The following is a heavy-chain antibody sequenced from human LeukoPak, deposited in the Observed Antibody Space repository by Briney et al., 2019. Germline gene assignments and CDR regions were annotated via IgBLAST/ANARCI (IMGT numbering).Heavy chain of an antibody. D-gene: IGHD3-10*01. V-gene: IGHV1-69*06. Sequence: SVKVSCKASGYTFTGYYMHWVRQAPGQGLEWMGGIIPIFGTANYAQKFQDRVPITADKSTSTAYMELSSLRSEDTAVYYCARGMVRGVIGGGAFDIWGQGTMVTVSS. CDR2: IIPIFGTA. CDR1: GYTFTGYY. CDR3: ARGMVRGVIGGGAFDI. J-gene: IGHJ3*02.